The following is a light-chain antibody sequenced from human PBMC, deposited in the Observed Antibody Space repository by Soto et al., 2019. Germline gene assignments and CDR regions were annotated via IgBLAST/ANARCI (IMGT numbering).Light chain of an antibody. CDR3: SSYTSSSTYV. Sequence: QSVLTQPASVSGSPGQSIAISCTGTSGDVGAYNYVSWYQQHPGKAPKLMIFDVTNRPSGVSDRFSGSKSGNTASLTISGLQAEDVADYYFSSYTSSSTYVFGTGTKVTVL. J-gene: IGLJ1*01. CDR2: DVT. V-gene: IGLV2-14*03. CDR1: SGDVGAYNY.